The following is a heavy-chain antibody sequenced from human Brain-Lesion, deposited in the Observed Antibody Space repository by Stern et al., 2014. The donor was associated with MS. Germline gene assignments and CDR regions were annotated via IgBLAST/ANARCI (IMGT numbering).Heavy chain of an antibody. CDR3: AKDRQWLTYFFDY. Sequence: QVQLVESGGGVVQPGRPLRLSCAASGFTFSSFGIHWVRQAPGKGLEWVAVISYDGSNKYYADSVKGRFTISRDNSKNTLYMQMNSLRAEDTAVYYCAKDRQWLTYFFDYWGQGSLVTVSS. CDR1: GFTFSSFG. J-gene: IGHJ4*02. D-gene: IGHD3-22*01. V-gene: IGHV3-30*18. CDR2: ISYDGSNK.